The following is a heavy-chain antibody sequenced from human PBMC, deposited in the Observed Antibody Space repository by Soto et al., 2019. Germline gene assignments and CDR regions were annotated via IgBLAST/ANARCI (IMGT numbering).Heavy chain of an antibody. Sequence: QVQLVQSGAEVKKPGASVKVSCKVSGYTLTELSMHWVRQAPGKGLEWMGGFDPEDGETIYAQKFQGRVTMTEDTSTDTAYMELSSLRSEDTAVYYCATGRIGTVTTSYYYGMDVWGQGTTVTVSS. CDR3: ATGRIGTVTTSYYYGMDV. CDR1: GYTLTELS. J-gene: IGHJ6*02. CDR2: FDPEDGET. V-gene: IGHV1-24*01. D-gene: IGHD4-4*01.